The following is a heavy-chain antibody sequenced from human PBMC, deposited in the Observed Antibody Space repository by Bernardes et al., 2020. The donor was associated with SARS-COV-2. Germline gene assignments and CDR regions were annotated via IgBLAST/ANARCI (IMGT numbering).Heavy chain of an antibody. Sequence: GGSLRLSCTASGFTFSYYTMNWVRQAPGKGLEWISFISDLATIYADSVKGRFTISRHNAENSLYLQMNSLRDEDTAVYYCARGGGCTGGTCWYPDYWGQGTLVTVSS. D-gene: IGHD6-13*01. CDR3: ARGGGCTGGTCWYPDY. CDR2: ISDLATI. J-gene: IGHJ4*02. V-gene: IGHV3-48*02. CDR1: GFTFSYYT.